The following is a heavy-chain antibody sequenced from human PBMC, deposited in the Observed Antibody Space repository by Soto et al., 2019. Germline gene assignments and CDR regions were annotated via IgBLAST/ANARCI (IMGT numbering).Heavy chain of an antibody. V-gene: IGHV3-23*01. J-gene: IGHJ3*02. CDR1: GFTFSDYA. CDR2: LGGSNSET. Sequence: EEQLLESGGGLVQPGGSLRLSCAASGFTFSDYAMSWVRQAPGKGLEWVSGLGGSNSETQYAASVEGRFTVSRDNSQSTLFLQMNSLRVEDTAVYYCAKDKVDHNSVWDPFDIWGQGTLVTVSS. CDR3: AKDKVDHNSVWDPFDI. D-gene: IGHD2-15*01.